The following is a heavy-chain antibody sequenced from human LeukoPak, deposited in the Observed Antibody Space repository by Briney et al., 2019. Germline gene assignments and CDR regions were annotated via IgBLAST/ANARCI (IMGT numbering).Heavy chain of an antibody. Sequence: GGSLRLSCAAPGFTFDDYAMHWVRQAPGKGLEWVSGISWNSGSIGYADSVKGRFTISRDNAKNSLYLQMNSLRAEDTALYYCAKDTQEMVSAHNWFDPWGQGTLVTVSS. CDR1: GFTFDDYA. J-gene: IGHJ5*02. D-gene: IGHD2-8*01. CDR2: ISWNSGSI. V-gene: IGHV3-9*01. CDR3: AKDTQEMVSAHNWFDP.